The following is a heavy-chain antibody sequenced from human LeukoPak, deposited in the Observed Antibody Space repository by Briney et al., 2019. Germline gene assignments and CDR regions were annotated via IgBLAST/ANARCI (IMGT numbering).Heavy chain of an antibody. V-gene: IGHV3-48*02. J-gene: IGHJ5*02. CDR2: IGTRGTTM. CDR1: GFTFTSYV. D-gene: IGHD2-21*01. Sequence: GGSLRLSCAASGFTFTSYVMNWVRQPPGKGLEWISYIGTRGTTMYYADSVKGRFTISRDDAKNSLYLQMNSLRDEDTAIYYCARGRGSSWGQGTLVTVSS. CDR3: ARGRGSS.